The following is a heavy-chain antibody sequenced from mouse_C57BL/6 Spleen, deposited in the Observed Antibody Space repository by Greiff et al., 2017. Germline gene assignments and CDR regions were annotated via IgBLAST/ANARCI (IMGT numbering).Heavy chain of an antibody. CDR3: ARSGSYSNYVGY. CDR2: IYPGDGDT. V-gene: IGHV1-82*01. CDR1: GYAFSSSW. J-gene: IGHJ2*01. D-gene: IGHD2-5*01. Sequence: VQLQQSGPELVKPGASVKISCKASGYAFSSSWMNWVKQRPGKGLEWIGRIYPGDGDTNYNGKFKGKATLTADKSSSTAYMQLSSLTSEDSAVYFCARSGSYSNYVGYWGQGTTLTVSS.